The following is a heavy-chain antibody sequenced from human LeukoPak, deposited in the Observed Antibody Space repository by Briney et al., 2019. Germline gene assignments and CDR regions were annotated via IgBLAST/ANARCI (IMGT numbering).Heavy chain of an antibody. CDR2: IYYSGNT. J-gene: IGHJ3*01. D-gene: IGHD1-26*01. Sequence: SETLSLTCTVSGGSISSSTYYWGWIRQPPGKGLEWIGSIYYSGNTYYNPSLKSRVTISVDTSKNQFSLKLISVTAADTSVYYCATPYNGGYHGFDVWGQGTMVTVSS. V-gene: IGHV4-39*01. CDR3: ATPYNGGYHGFDV. CDR1: GGSISSSTYY.